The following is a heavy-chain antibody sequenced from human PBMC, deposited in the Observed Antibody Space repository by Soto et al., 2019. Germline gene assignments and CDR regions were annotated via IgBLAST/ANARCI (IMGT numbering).Heavy chain of an antibody. D-gene: IGHD3-22*01. CDR2: MSPNGNNQ. CDR1: GFTFSIYA. V-gene: IGHV3-30-3*01. CDR3: ATGAKFYYDTSRY. J-gene: IGHJ4*02. Sequence: PGGSLRLSCAAPGFTFSIYALHWVRQAPGKGLEWVAVMSPNGNNQYYADSVKGRFTISRVTSKSTLYLQMTSLRPDDTAVYYCATGAKFYYDTSRYWGQGTLVTVSS.